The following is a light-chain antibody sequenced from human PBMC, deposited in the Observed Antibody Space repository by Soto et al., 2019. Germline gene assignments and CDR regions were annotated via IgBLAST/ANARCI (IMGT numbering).Light chain of an antibody. J-gene: IGLJ2*01. V-gene: IGLV1-40*01. CDR3: TSFTSRSTMV. CDR2: GNN. Sequence: QFVLTLPPSVSGAPGQRVTISCTGSSANLGASYNVDWYQQLPGTAPKLLIYGNNNRPSEVSNRFSGSKSGNTASLTISGLQAEDEADYYCTSFTSRSTMVFGGGTKVTVL. CDR1: SANLGASYN.